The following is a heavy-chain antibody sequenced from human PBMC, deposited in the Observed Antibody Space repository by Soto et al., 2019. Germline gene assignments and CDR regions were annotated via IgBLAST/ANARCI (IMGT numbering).Heavy chain of an antibody. J-gene: IGHJ6*02. D-gene: IGHD3-10*01. CDR2: INHSGST. V-gene: IGHV4-34*01. CDR1: GGSFSGYY. Sequence: QVQLQQWGAGLLKPSETLSLTCAVYGGSFSGYYWSWIRQPPGKGLEWIGEINHSGSTNYNPSLKSRXXIXVXTSKHQVSLKLSSVTAADTAVYYCARAILWFGELDVWGQGTTVTVSS. CDR3: ARAILWFGELDV.